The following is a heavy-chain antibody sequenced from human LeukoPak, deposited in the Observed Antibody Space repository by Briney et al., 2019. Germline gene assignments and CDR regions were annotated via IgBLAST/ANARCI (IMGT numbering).Heavy chain of an antibody. J-gene: IGHJ5*02. CDR3: ARGGAVAGRFDP. CDR1: GFTFDDYT. V-gene: IGHV3-7*01. Sequence: GGSLRLSCAASGFTFDDYTMSWVRQAPGKGLEWVAKMKEDGSDIHYVDSVRGRFSISRDNAKDSLYLQMNSLRVDDTAVYYCARGGAVAGRFDPRGQGTQVTVSS. CDR2: MKEDGSDI. D-gene: IGHD6-19*01.